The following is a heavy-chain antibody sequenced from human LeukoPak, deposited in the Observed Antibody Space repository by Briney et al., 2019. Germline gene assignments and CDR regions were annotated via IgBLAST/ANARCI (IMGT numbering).Heavy chain of an antibody. V-gene: IGHV3-21*01. CDR3: ARVYLTPNYYYYMDV. Sequence: GGSLRLSCAASGFTFSSYSMNWVRQAPGKGLEWVSSISSSSSYIYYADSVKDRFTISRDNAKNSLYLQMNSLRAEDTAVYYCARVYLTPNYYYYMDVWGKGTTVTVSS. CDR1: GFTFSSYS. J-gene: IGHJ6*03. CDR2: ISSSSSYI. D-gene: IGHD1-14*01.